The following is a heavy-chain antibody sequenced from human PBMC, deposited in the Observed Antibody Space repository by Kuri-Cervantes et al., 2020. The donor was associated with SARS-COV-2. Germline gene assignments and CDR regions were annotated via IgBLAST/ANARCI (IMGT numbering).Heavy chain of an antibody. CDR1: GGSFSGYY. D-gene: IGHD2-15*01. Sequence: SETLSLTCAVYGGSFSGYYWSWIRQPPGKGLEWIGEINHSGSTNYNPSLKSRVTISIDTSKNQFSLKLSSVTAADTAVYYCARLGGHCSGGSCYYNWFDPWGQGTLVTVSS. CDR2: INHSGST. CDR3: ARLGGHCSGGSCYYNWFDP. J-gene: IGHJ5*02. V-gene: IGHV4-34*01.